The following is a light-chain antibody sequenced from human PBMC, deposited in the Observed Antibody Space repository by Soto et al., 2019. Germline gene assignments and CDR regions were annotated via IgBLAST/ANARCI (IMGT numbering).Light chain of an antibody. Sequence: QSALTQPASVSGSPGQSITISCTGTSSDVGGYKYVSWYQQHPGKAPKLMIYDVSYRPSGVSNRFSGSKSGNTASLTISGLQAEDEADYYCSSYTGSSTPDFGTGTKLTVL. CDR1: SSDVGGYKY. CDR3: SSYTGSSTPD. CDR2: DVS. J-gene: IGLJ1*01. V-gene: IGLV2-14*01.